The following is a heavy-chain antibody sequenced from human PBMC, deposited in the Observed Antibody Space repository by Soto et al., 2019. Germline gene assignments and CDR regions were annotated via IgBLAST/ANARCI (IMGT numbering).Heavy chain of an antibody. V-gene: IGHV3-30-3*01. CDR3: EREAHTIFGVVTTMGYYFDY. CDR1: GFTFSSYA. CDR2: ISYDGSNK. D-gene: IGHD3-3*01. Sequence: SGGSLRLSCAASGFTFSSYAMHWVRQAPGKGLEWVAVISYDGSNKYYADSVKGRFTISRDNSKNTLYLKMNSLRAEDTAVYYCEREAHTIFGVVTTMGYYFDYWGQGTLVTVSS. J-gene: IGHJ4*02.